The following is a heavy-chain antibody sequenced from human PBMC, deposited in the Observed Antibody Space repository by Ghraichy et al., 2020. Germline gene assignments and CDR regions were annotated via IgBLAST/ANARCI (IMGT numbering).Heavy chain of an antibody. CDR3: ARYWGSYYYYGGVDV. Sequence: GESLKLSCDTSGFTFTDYYMSWIRQAPGKGLEWVAYISSGSNSKYYADSLKGRFTITRDNAKKSVSLQMNSLRVEDTAVYYCARYWGSYYYYGGVDVWGQGTTVTVSS. CDR1: GFTFTDYY. J-gene: IGHJ6*02. V-gene: IGHV3-11*04. D-gene: IGHD1-26*01. CDR2: ISSGSNSK.